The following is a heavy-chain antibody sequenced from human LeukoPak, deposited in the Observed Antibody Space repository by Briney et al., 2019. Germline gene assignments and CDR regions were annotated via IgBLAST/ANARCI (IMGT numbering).Heavy chain of an antibody. Sequence: GGSLRLSCAASGFTFSSSAMHWVRHPPGKGLEWVGVISYDGSNKNYGDSMKGRFTISRDNSKNTLYLQMNSLSAEDTAVYYCAKDPYSSTYFEYWGQGALVIVCS. J-gene: IGHJ4*02. D-gene: IGHD5-12*01. V-gene: IGHV3-30*04. CDR3: AKDPYSSTYFEY. CDR2: ISYDGSNK. CDR1: GFTFSSSA.